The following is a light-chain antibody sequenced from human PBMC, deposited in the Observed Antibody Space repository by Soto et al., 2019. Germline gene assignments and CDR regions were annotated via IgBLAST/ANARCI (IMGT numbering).Light chain of an antibody. CDR3: LQDHDYPHT. CDR1: QGVGDD. CDR2: AAS. Sequence: AIQMTQSPSSLSASVGDRVTITSRASQGVGDDLGWYQQRPGKAPKVLIYAASTLQSGVPSRFSGSGSGTFFTLTISSLQPDDSATYYCLQDHDYPHTFGQGTKVEIK. V-gene: IGKV1-6*01. J-gene: IGKJ1*01.